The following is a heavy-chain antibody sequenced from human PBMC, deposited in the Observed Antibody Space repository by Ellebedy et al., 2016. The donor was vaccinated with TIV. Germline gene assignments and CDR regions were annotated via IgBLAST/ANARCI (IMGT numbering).Heavy chain of an antibody. J-gene: IGHJ6*02. CDR3: ASGTDTTGYYYYGMDV. V-gene: IGHV1-69*13. CDR2: IIPIFGTA. D-gene: IGHD1-14*01. Sequence: SVKVSCXASGGTFSSYAISWVRQAPGQGLEWMGGIIPIFGTANYAQKFQGRVTITADESTSTAYMELSSLRSEDTAVYYCASGTDTTGYYYYGMDVWGQGTTVTVSS. CDR1: GGTFSSYA.